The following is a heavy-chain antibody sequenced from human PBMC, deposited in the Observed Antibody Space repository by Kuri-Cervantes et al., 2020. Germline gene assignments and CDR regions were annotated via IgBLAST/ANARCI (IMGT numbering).Heavy chain of an antibody. CDR3: AREWVGHPGPANTIFGVVEGGNRFDP. D-gene: IGHD3-3*01. CDR1: GYTFTSYC. CDR2: INPSGGST. J-gene: IGHJ5*02. Sequence: ASVKVSCKASGYTFTSYCMHWVRQAPGQGLEWMGIINPSGGSTSYAQKFQGRVTMTRDTSTSTVYMELSSLRSEDTAVYYCAREWVGHPGPANTIFGVVEGGNRFDPWGQGTLVTVSS. V-gene: IGHV1-46*01.